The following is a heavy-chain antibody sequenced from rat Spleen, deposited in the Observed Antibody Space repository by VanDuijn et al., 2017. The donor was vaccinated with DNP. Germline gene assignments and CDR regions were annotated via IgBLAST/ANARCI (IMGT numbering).Heavy chain of an antibody. Sequence: VQLKESGPGLVQPSQTLSLTCTVSGFSLTDYSVHWVRQPPGKGLEWMGLMWSGGSTAYNSALKSRLSISRDTSKSQVFLKMNSLQTDDTAIYFCTYNNYYWGQGVMVTVSS. D-gene: IGHD1-10*01. CDR3: TYNNYY. CDR1: GFSLTDYS. J-gene: IGHJ2*01. V-gene: IGHV2S63*01. CDR2: MWSGGST.